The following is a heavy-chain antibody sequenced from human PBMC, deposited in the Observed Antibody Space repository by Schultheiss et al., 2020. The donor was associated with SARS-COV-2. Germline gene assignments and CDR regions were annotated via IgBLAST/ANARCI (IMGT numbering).Heavy chain of an antibody. D-gene: IGHD5-18*01. CDR1: GDSITSYY. CDR2: IDYSGSS. J-gene: IGHJ6*03. CDR3: ARLDTRDQGNYYYYMDV. Sequence: SETLSLTCTVSGDSITSYYWSWIRQPPGKGLEWICNIDYSGSSNYDPSLKSRVTISVDTSKSQFSLKLTSVTAADTAVYYCARLDTRDQGNYYYYMDVWGKGTTVTVSS. V-gene: IGHV4-59*12.